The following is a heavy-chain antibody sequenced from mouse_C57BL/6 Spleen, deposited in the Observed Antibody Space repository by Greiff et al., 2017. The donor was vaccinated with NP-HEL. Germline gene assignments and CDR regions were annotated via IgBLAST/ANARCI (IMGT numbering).Heavy chain of an antibody. CDR1: GYTFTSYW. CDR3: ARSKDGYYDAMDY. J-gene: IGHJ4*01. V-gene: IGHV1-7*01. CDR2: INPSSGYT. Sequence: QVQLQQSGAELAKPGASVKLSCKASGYTFTSYWMHWVKQRPGQGLEWIGYINPSSGYTKYNQKFKDKATLTADKSSSTAYMQLSSLTYEDSAVYYCARSKDGYYDAMDYWGQGTSVTVSS. D-gene: IGHD2-3*01.